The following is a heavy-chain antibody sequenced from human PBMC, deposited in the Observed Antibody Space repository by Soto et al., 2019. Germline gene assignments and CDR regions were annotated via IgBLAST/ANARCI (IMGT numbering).Heavy chain of an antibody. V-gene: IGHV3-33*01. J-gene: IGHJ6*02. CDR1: GFTFGSYG. Sequence: QVHLAESGGGVVQPGSSLRLSCAAFGFTFGSYGMHWVRRAPGKGLEWVAVIWYDGSNKYYADSVKGRFTISRDNSKNTLFLQMNSLRGEDTAVYYCARAVYGDYESYYGMDVWGQGTTVTVSS. D-gene: IGHD4-17*01. CDR3: ARAVYGDYESYYGMDV. CDR2: IWYDGSNK.